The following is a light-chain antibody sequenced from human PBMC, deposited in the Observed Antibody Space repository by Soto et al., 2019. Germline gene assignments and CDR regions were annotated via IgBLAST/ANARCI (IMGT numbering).Light chain of an antibody. CDR1: QTISTW. Sequence: DIPMTQSPSTLSASVGDRVIITCRASQTISTWLAWYQHKPGTAPKLLIYKASSLEAGVPSRFSGSGSGTEFTLTISTLQPDDFATYYCQQYSSYSRTFGQGTKVETK. CDR3: QQYSSYSRT. J-gene: IGKJ2*02. V-gene: IGKV1-5*03. CDR2: KAS.